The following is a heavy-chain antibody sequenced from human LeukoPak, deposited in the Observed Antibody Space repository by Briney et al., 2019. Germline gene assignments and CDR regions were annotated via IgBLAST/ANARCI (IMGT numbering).Heavy chain of an antibody. J-gene: IGHJ4*02. V-gene: IGHV4-30-2*01. Sequence: PSETLSLTCTVSGGSISSGGYYWSWIRQPPGKGLEWIGYIYHSGSTYYNPSLKSRVTISVDRSKNQFSLKLSSVTAADTAVYYCARDSASGYSTKRYYFDNWGQGTLVTVSS. CDR3: ARDSASGYSTKRYYFDN. CDR2: IYHSGST. D-gene: IGHD6-13*01. CDR1: GGSISSGGYY.